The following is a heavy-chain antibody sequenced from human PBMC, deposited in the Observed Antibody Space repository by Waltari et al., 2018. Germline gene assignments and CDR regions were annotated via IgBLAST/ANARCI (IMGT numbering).Heavy chain of an antibody. V-gene: IGHV4-4*02. D-gene: IGHD2-15*01. J-gene: IGHJ4*02. CDR3: ARDRGRGIYLDS. Sequence: QLQLQESGPGLVKPSGTLSLTCAVSGDSMSSSDWWGWVRQSPGTGLEWIGQVQRSGRTNYNPSFASRVTVSVDTSTKQFSLRVTSATAADTAVYFCARDRGRGIYLDSWGQGTLVTVS. CDR2: VQRSGRT. CDR1: GDSMSSSDW.